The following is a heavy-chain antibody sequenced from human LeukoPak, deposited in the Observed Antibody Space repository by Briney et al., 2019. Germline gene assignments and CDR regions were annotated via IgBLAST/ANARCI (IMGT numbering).Heavy chain of an antibody. D-gene: IGHD3-22*01. Sequence: GSSVQVSCHASGGTFSRYAISWVRQAPGQGLEWMGGIIPTFGTANYAQKFQGRVTITADESTTTAYMELNSLRSEDTAVYYCARLYYYDSSGYYWYFDLWGRGSLVTVSS. CDR1: GGTFSRYA. J-gene: IGHJ2*01. CDR3: ARLYYYDSSGYYWYFDL. CDR2: IIPTFGTA. V-gene: IGHV1-69*01.